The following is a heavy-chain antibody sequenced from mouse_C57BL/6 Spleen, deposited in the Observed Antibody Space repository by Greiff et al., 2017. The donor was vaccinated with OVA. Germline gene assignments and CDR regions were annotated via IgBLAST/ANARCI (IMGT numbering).Heavy chain of an antibody. V-gene: IGHV1-55*01. CDR3: ARVEIYYGYDGGFAY. CDR1: GYTFTSYW. CDR2: IYPGSGST. Sequence: QVQLQQPGAELVKPGASVKMSCKASGYTFTSYWITWVKQRPGQGLEWIGDIYPGSGSTNYNEKFKSKATLTVDTSSSTAYMQLSSLTSEDSAVYYCARVEIYYGYDGGFAYWGQGTLVTVSA. D-gene: IGHD2-2*01. J-gene: IGHJ3*01.